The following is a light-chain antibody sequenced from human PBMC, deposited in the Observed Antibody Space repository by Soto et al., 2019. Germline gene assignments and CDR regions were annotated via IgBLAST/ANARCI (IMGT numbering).Light chain of an antibody. V-gene: IGLV2-23*01. CDR2: EGS. CDR1: SSAVGSYRL. CDR3: CSSATGDTFP. J-gene: IGLJ2*01. Sequence: QSVLTQPASVSGSPGQSITISCTGSSSAVGSYRLVSWYQHHPGKVPKLIIYEGSKRPSGVSNRFSGSEPGNTASLTISGLQAEDEADYYCCSSATGDTFPFGGGTKLTVL.